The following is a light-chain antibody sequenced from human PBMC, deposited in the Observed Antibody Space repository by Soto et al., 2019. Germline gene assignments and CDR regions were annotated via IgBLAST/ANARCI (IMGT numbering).Light chain of an antibody. CDR1: SSNIGNNY. CDR2: DNN. V-gene: IGLV1-51*01. J-gene: IGLJ2*01. CDR3: GTWDPSLSAGQVV. Sequence: QSVLTQPPSVSAAPGQTVTISCSGSSSNIGNNYVSWYQQLPGTAPKLLIYDNNKRPSGIPDRFSGSKSGTSATLGITGLQTGDEADYYCGTWDPSLSAGQVVFGGGTKLTVL.